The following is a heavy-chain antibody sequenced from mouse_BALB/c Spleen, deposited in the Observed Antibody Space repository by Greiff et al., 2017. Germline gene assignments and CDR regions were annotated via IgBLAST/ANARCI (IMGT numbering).Heavy chain of an antibody. D-gene: IGHD1-2*01. V-gene: IGHV1-18*01. CDR3: ARRDYGYPAFDY. CDR1: GYTFTDYN. CDR2: INPNNGGT. J-gene: IGHJ2*01. Sequence: EVQLQQSGPELVKPGASVKIPCKASGYTFTDYNMDWVKQSHGKSLEWIGDINPNNGGTIYNQKFKGKATLTVDKSSSTAYMELRSLTSEDTAVYYCARRDYGYPAFDYWGQGTTLTVSS.